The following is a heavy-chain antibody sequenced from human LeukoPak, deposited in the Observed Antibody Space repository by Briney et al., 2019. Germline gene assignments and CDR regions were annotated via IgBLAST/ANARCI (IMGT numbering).Heavy chain of an antibody. CDR3: ARGRLFSYAFDI. CDR1: GFTFSDYY. CDR2: ISSSGSTI. V-gene: IGHV3-11*01. J-gene: IGHJ3*02. D-gene: IGHD3-9*01. Sequence: GGSLRLSCAASGFTFSDYYMSWIRQAPGKGLEWVSSISSSGSTIYYADSAKGRFTISRDNAKNSLYLQMNSLRAEDTAVYYCARGRLFSYAFDIWGQGTMVTVSS.